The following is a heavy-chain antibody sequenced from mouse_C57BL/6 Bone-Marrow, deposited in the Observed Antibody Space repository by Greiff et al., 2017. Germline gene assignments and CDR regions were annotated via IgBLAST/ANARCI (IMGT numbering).Heavy chain of an antibody. CDR1: GYTFTDYY. D-gene: IGHD4-1*01. CDR2: INPYNGGT. Sequence: EVQLQESGPVLVKPGASVKMSCKASGYTFTDYYMNWVKQSHGKSLEWIGVINPYNGGTSYNQKFKGKATLTVDKSSSTAYMELNSLKSEDSAVYYCARAGNWGYFDVWGTGTTVTVSS. J-gene: IGHJ1*03. V-gene: IGHV1-19*01. CDR3: ARAGNWGYFDV.